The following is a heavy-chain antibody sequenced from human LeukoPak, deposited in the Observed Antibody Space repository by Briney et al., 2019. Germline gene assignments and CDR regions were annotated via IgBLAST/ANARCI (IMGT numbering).Heavy chain of an antibody. J-gene: IGHJ3*02. D-gene: IGHD1-26*01. CDR2: ISPNSGGT. CDR1: GYTFTGYY. CDR3: ARGRHIVGAFDALDI. V-gene: IGHV1-2*02. Sequence: ASVKVSCKASGYTFTGYYMHWVRQAPGQGLEWMGWISPNSGGTKYAQKFQGRVTMTRDTSISTAYMGVSRLRSDDTAVYYCARGRHIVGAFDALDIWGQGTMVTVSS.